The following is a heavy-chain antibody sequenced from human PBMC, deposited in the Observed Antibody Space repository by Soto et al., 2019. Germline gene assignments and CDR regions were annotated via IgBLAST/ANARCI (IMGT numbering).Heavy chain of an antibody. CDR3: AKVFTPLEKYSYDISGYSNRLEP. D-gene: IGHD3-22*01. Sequence: GGSLRLSCGASGCTFSSYAMSWVRQAPGKGLEWVSAISGSGGSTYYADSVKVRFTISRDNSKNTLYLQMNSLRAEDTAVYYCAKVFTPLEKYSYDISGYSNRLEPWGPGTLVTVYS. CDR1: GCTFSSYA. V-gene: IGHV3-23*01. J-gene: IGHJ5*02. CDR2: ISGSGGST.